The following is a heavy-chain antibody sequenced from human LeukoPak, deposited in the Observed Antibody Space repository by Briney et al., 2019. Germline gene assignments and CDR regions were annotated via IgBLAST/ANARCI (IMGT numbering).Heavy chain of an antibody. CDR3: ARVLAAAGTPPYYYYGMDV. CDR1: GGSFSGYY. Sequence: SETLSLTCAAYGGSFSGYYWSWIRQPPGKGLEWIGEINHSGSTNYNPSLKSRVTISVDTSKNQFSLKLSSVTAADTAVYYCARVLAAAGTPPYYYYGMDVWGQGTTVTVSS. V-gene: IGHV4-34*01. J-gene: IGHJ6*02. CDR2: INHSGST. D-gene: IGHD6-13*01.